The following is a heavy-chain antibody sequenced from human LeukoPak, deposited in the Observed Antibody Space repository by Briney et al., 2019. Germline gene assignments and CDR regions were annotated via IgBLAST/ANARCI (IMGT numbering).Heavy chain of an antibody. V-gene: IGHV3-48*03. CDR1: GFTFSSYD. D-gene: IGHD6-19*01. CDR3: ASGGGYSSAWHSSDY. CDR2: MSGSGNTI. Sequence: GGSLRLSCAASGFTFSSYDMNWVRQAPGKGLEWVSYMSGSGNTIHYADSVKGRFTISRDNSKNTMYLQMNSLRAEDTAVYYCASGGGYSSAWHSSDYWGQGTLVTVSS. J-gene: IGHJ4*02.